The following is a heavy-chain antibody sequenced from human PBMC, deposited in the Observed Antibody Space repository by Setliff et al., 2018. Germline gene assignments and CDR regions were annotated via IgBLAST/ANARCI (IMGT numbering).Heavy chain of an antibody. CDR2: ISSSSSTI. CDR1: GFTFSSSS. J-gene: IGHJ4*02. D-gene: IGHD1-20*01. CDR3: ARIAGTVAN. V-gene: IGHV3-48*01. Sequence: PGGSLRLSCAASGFTFSSSSMNWVRQAPGKGLEWVSYISSSSSTIYYSDSVKGRFTLSRDNAKNSLYLQMSSLRAEDTAVYYCARIAGTVANWGQGALVTVSS.